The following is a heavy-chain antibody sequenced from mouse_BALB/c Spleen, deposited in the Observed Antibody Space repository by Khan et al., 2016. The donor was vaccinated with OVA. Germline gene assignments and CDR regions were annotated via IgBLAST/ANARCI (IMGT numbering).Heavy chain of an antibody. CDR3: ARVHGGY. V-gene: IGHV9-3-1*01. Sequence: QIQLVQSGPELKKPGETVKISCKASGYTFTDYVMNWVKQAPGKGLRWMGWINTYTGEPTYADDFKGRFAFSLETSASTAYLQINNLKNEDTATYFCARVHGGYWGQGTTLTVSS. CDR2: INTYTGEP. J-gene: IGHJ2*01. CDR1: GYTFTDYV.